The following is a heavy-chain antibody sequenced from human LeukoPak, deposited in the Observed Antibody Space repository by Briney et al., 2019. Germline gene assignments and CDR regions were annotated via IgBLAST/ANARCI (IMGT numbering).Heavy chain of an antibody. CDR3: AKFFTGEYVRAFDV. CDR1: GFTFNNYA. V-gene: IGHV3-23*01. Sequence: HPGGSLRLSCAASGFTFNNYAMSWVRQAPGKGLEWVSAISGSDAGTYYADSVKGRFTISRDNSKNTLYLQMNSLRAEDTAVYYCAKFFTGEYVRAFDVWGQGTMVTVSS. D-gene: IGHD3-10*02. CDR2: ISGSDAGT. J-gene: IGHJ3*01.